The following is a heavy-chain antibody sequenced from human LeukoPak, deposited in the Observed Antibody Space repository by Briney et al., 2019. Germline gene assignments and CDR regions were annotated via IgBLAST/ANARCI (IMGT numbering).Heavy chain of an antibody. D-gene: IGHD2-15*01. CDR2: IYYSGST. CDR1: GGSISSYY. CDR3: ASGYCSGGSCYSPKPKSSAFDI. J-gene: IGHJ3*02. V-gene: IGHV4-59*01. Sequence: DPSETLSLTCTVSGGSISSYYWSWIRQPPGKGLEWIGYIYYSGSTNYNPSLKSRVTISVDTSKNQFSLKLSSVTAADTAVYYCASGYCSGGSCYSPKPKSSAFDIWGQGTMVTVSS.